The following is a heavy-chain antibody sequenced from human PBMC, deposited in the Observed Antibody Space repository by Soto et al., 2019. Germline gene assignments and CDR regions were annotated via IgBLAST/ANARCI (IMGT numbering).Heavy chain of an antibody. CDR2: INHSGST. Sequence: SETLSLTCAVYGGSFTGYSCTWIRQPPGKGLEWIGQINHSGSTNYNTSLKSRVTISVGTSKNQFSLELSSVTAADTAVYYCARGPFSEKYYSGDWYYYDYWGQGALVTVSS. CDR3: ARGPFSEKYYSGDWYYYDY. V-gene: IGHV4-34*01. J-gene: IGHJ4*02. CDR1: GGSFTGYS. D-gene: IGHD1-26*01.